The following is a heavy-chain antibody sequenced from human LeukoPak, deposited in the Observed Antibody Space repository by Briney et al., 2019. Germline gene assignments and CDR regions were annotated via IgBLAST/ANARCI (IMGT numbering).Heavy chain of an antibody. V-gene: IGHV3-23*01. CDR1: GITLSNYG. J-gene: IGHJ4*02. CDR2: ISGSGGSP. Sequence: GGSLRLSCEVSGITLSNYGMSWVRQAPGRGLEWVAGISGSGGSPNYADSVKGGFTISRDNPKNTLYLQMNSLRAEDTAVYFCAKRGVVIRVILVGFHKEAYYFDSWGQGALVTVS. CDR3: AKRGVVIRVILVGFHKEAYYFDS. D-gene: IGHD2-21*01.